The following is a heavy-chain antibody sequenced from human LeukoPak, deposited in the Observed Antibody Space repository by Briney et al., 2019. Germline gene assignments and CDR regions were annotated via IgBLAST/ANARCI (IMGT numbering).Heavy chain of an antibody. CDR1: GFSFSIYG. J-gene: IGHJ4*02. D-gene: IGHD3-16*01. Sequence: PGGSLRLSCAASGFSFSIYGMHWVPQAPGKGPERVAYIRYDGSNKFYADSVKGRFTISRDNSKNTLYLQINSLGAEDTAVYSCAKAQLGEPVYWGEGTLVTVSS. CDR2: IRYDGSNK. V-gene: IGHV3-30*02. CDR3: AKAQLGEPVY.